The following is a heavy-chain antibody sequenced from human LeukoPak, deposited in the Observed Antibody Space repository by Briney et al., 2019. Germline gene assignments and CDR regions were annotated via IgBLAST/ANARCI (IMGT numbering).Heavy chain of an antibody. CDR3: AKDIGYGAFDI. D-gene: IGHD5-18*01. V-gene: IGHV3-9*01. J-gene: IGHJ3*02. CDR1: GFIFDDYA. Sequence: QSGGSLRLSCAASGFIFDDYAMHWVRQAPGKGLEWVSDISWNSGSIGYADSVKGRFTISRDNAKNSLYLQMNSLRAEDTALYYCAKDIGYGAFDIWGQGTMVTVSS. CDR2: ISWNSGSI.